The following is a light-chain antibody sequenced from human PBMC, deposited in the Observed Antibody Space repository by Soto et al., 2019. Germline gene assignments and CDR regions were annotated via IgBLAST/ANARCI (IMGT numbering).Light chain of an antibody. Sequence: QSVLTQPPSASGTPGQRVTISCSGSSSNIGSNSVYWYQQLPGTAPKLLISVDNQRPSGVPDRFSGSKSGTSASLAISGLRSEDEADYYCAAWDDSLSAWVFGGGTKVTVL. J-gene: IGLJ3*02. CDR2: VDN. V-gene: IGLV1-47*02. CDR1: SSNIGSNS. CDR3: AAWDDSLSAWV.